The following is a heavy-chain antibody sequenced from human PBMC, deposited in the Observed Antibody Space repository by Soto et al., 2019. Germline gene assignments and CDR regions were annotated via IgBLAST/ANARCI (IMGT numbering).Heavy chain of an antibody. D-gene: IGHD2-15*01. CDR2: ISNDGGKQ. CDR3: ARDRNQDLDYYYGMDV. CDR1: GFTFSSHS. V-gene: IGHV3-30*04. J-gene: IGHJ6*02. Sequence: GGSLRLSCAASGFTFSSHSMHWVRQAPGKGPEWVADISNDGGKQSYADSVKGRFTISRDNSKNTLFLQMNSLRVEDTAVFYCARDRNQDLDYYYGMDVWGQGTTVTVSS.